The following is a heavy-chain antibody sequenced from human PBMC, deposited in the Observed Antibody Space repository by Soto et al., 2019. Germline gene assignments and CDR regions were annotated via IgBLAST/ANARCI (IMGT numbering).Heavy chain of an antibody. CDR3: AREGVNYYYYYGMDV. J-gene: IGHJ6*02. Sequence: PGGSLRLSCAASGFTFSSYSMNWVRQAPGKGLEWVPYISSSSSTIYYADSVKGRFTISRDNAKNSLYLQMNSLRDEDTAVYYCAREGVNYYYYYGMDVWGQGTTVTVSS. V-gene: IGHV3-48*02. CDR1: GFTFSSYS. D-gene: IGHD2-8*01. CDR2: ISSSSSTI.